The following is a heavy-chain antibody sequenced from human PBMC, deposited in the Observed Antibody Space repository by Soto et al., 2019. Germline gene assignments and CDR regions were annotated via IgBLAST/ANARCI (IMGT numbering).Heavy chain of an antibody. Sequence: PGESLKISCKGSGYSFTSYWISWVRQMPGKGLEWMGRIDPSDSYTNYSPSFQGHVTISADKSISTAYLQWSSLKASDTAMYYCARKYYDILTGYQIFDYWGQGTRVTVSS. J-gene: IGHJ4*02. CDR3: ARKYYDILTGYQIFDY. V-gene: IGHV5-10-1*01. D-gene: IGHD3-9*01. CDR2: IDPSDSYT. CDR1: GYSFTSYW.